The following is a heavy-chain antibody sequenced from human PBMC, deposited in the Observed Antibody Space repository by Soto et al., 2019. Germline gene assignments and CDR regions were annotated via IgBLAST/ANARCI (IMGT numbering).Heavy chain of an antibody. V-gene: IGHV4-34*01. Sequence: PSETLSLTCAVYGGSFSGYYWSWIRQPPGKGLEWIGEINHSGSTNYNPSLKSRVTISVDTSKNQFSLKLSSVTAADTAVYYCARGYVTMVRGVIVSWFDPWGQGTLVTVSS. CDR2: INHSGST. J-gene: IGHJ5*02. CDR1: GGSFSGYY. D-gene: IGHD3-10*01. CDR3: ARGYVTMVRGVIVSWFDP.